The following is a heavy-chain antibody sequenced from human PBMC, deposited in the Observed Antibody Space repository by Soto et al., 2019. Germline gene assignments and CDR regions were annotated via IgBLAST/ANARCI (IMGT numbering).Heavy chain of an antibody. J-gene: IGHJ6*02. CDR1: GFTFSYSA. CDR3: AKDLGGVVVAAAGMDV. D-gene: IGHD2-15*01. V-gene: IGHV1-58*01. Sequence: GASVKVSCKASGFTFSYSAVQWVRQARGQRLEWIGWIVVNSGNTNLAQKFQERVTITRDKSTNTAYMELSGLRAEDTAVYYCAKDLGGVVVAAAGMDVWGQGTTVTVSS. CDR2: IVVNSGNT.